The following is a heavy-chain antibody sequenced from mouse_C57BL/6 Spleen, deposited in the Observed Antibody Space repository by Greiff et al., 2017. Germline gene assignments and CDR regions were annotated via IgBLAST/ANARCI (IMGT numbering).Heavy chain of an antibody. CDR2: IYPRSGNT. CDR1: GYTFTSYG. CDR3: ARDSNYNYWCFDV. Sequence: VQLQQSGAELARPGASVKLSCKASGYTFTSYGIRWVKQRTGQGLEWIGEIYPRSGNTYYNEKFKGKATLTADKSSSTAYMELLSLTCEESAVYVGARDSNYNYWCFDVWGTGTTVTVSS. J-gene: IGHJ1*03. D-gene: IGHD2-5*01. V-gene: IGHV1-81*01.